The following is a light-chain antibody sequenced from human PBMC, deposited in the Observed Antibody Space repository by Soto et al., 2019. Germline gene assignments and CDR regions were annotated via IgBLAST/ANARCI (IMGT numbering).Light chain of an antibody. Sequence: XTLSRGHSSYAIAWHQQQPEKGPRYLMKLDSDGSHTKGDAIPDRFSGSSSGAERYLTISSLQSEDEADYYCQTWGTGIHVVFGGGTKLTVL. V-gene: IGLV4-69*01. CDR3: QTWGTGIHVV. J-gene: IGLJ2*01. CDR1: RGHSSYA. CDR2: LDSDGSH.